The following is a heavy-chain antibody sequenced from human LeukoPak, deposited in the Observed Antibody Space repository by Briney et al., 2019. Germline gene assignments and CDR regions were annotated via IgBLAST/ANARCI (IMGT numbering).Heavy chain of an antibody. CDR3: AKGPASAIVGATTLDY. V-gene: IGHV3-23*01. CDR1: GFTFSNYA. CDR2: ISGSTGST. Sequence: GGSLRLSCAASGFTFSNYAMNWVRQAPGKGLEWVSLISGSTGSTYYADSAKGRFSISRDNSKNTVYLQMNSLRVEDTAVYYCAKGPASAIVGATTLDYWGQGTQVTVSS. D-gene: IGHD1-26*01. J-gene: IGHJ4*02.